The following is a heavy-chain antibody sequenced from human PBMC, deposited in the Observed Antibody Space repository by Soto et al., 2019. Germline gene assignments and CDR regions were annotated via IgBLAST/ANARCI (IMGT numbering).Heavy chain of an antibody. J-gene: IGHJ4*02. CDR1: GFTFNTYW. CDR3: ARFTRGSSGDY. CDR2: IKEDGSDK. D-gene: IGHD6-25*01. V-gene: IGHV3-7*01. Sequence: GGSLRLSCVASGFTFNTYWMSWVRQTPGKGLEWVANIKEDGSDKYYVDSVKGRFTISRDNAKNLLYLQMNSLGAGDTAMYYCARFTRGSSGDYWGQGTLVTVSS.